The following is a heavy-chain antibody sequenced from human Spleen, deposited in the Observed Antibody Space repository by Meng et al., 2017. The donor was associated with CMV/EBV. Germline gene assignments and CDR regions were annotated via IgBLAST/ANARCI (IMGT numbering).Heavy chain of an antibody. Sequence: TGAVDGGSFSGYYWSWGRQPPGKGRKGIGESKHSGRTNYNPSLKSRVTISVDTAKNQFSLKLSAVTAADTAVYYCARGRSTRGFDYWGQGTLVTVSS. V-gene: IGHV4-34*01. CDR2: SKHSGRT. CDR1: GGSFSGYY. J-gene: IGHJ4*02. CDR3: ARGRSTRGFDY.